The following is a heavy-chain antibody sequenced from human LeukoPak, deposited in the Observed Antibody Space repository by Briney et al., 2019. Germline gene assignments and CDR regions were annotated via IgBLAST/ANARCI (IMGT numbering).Heavy chain of an antibody. CDR1: GFTVSSNY. J-gene: IGHJ6*02. CDR2: IYSGGST. D-gene: IGHD5-18*01. Sequence: GGSLRLSCAASGFTVSSNYMSWVRQAPGKGLEWVSVIYSGGSTYYADSVKGRFTISRDNSKNTLYLQMNSLRAGDTAVYYCARGYGPRDGMDVWGQGTTVTVSS. CDR3: ARGYGPRDGMDV. V-gene: IGHV3-66*01.